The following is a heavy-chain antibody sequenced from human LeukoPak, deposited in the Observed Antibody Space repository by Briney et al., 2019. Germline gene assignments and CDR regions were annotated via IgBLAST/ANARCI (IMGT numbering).Heavy chain of an antibody. J-gene: IGHJ4*02. CDR2: IYSGGST. CDR1: GFTFSSYA. D-gene: IGHD1-1*01. CDR3: ARGFWMDSFDY. Sequence: GGSLRLSCAASGFTFSSYAMSWVRQAPGKGLEWVSVIYSGGSTYYADSVKGRFTISRDNSKNTLYLQMNSLRAEDTAVYYCARGFWMDSFDYWGQGTLVTVSS. V-gene: IGHV3-53*01.